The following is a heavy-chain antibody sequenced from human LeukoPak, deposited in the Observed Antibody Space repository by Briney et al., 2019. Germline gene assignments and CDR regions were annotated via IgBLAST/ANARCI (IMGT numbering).Heavy chain of an antibody. D-gene: IGHD6-19*01. CDR2: IYTSGST. V-gene: IGHV4-4*07. Sequence: SETLSLPCTVSGGSISSYSWSWIRQPAGKGLEWIGRIYTSGSTNYNPSLKSRVTMSVDTSKSQFSLKLSSVTAADTAIYYCARDHLYSSGWFDYWGQGTLVTVSS. J-gene: IGHJ4*02. CDR3: ARDHLYSSGWFDY. CDR1: GGSISSYS.